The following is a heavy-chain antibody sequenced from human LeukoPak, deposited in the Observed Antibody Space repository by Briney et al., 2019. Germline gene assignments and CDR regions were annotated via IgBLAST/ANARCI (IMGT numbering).Heavy chain of an antibody. V-gene: IGHV3-7*01. J-gene: IGHJ6*02. CDR1: GFTFSSYW. CDR3: ARALGYCSSTSCYAGYYYYGMDV. Sequence: GGSLRLSCAASGFTFSSYWMSWVRQAPGKGLEWVANIKQDGSEKYYVDSVKSRFTISRDNAKNSLYLQMNSLRAEDTAVYYCARALGYCSSTSCYAGYYYYGMDVWGQGTTVTVSS. D-gene: IGHD2-2*03. CDR2: IKQDGSEK.